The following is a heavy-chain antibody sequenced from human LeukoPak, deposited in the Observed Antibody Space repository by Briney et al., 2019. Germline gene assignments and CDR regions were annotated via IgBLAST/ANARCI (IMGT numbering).Heavy chain of an antibody. V-gene: IGHV3-23*01. D-gene: IGHD4-17*01. J-gene: IGHJ6*02. CDR3: AKGGGDYVIFYVMDV. CDR1: GFXHSRYA. CDR2: ISTSGGST. Sequence: GGSLRLSCAASGFXHSRYAISWVRHAPGKGLKWVSGISTSGGSTYYADSVKGRFTISRDNSRNTLYLQMNSLRAEDTAVYYCAKGGGDYVIFYVMDVWGQGTTVTVSS.